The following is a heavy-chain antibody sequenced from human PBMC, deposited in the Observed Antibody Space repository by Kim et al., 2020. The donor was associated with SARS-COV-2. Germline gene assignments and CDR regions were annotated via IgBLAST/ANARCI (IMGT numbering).Heavy chain of an antibody. V-gene: IGHV3-7*01. D-gene: IGHD6-13*01. Sequence: GGSLRLSCAASGFTLSSYWMSWVRQAPGKGLEWVANINEDGSVKYYVDSVKGRFTISRDNAKNSLYLHMNSLRAEDTAVYYCAREGITAGGDHWGQGTLVTVSS. CDR1: GFTLSSYW. J-gene: IGHJ4*02. CDR3: AREGITAGGDH. CDR2: INEDGSVK.